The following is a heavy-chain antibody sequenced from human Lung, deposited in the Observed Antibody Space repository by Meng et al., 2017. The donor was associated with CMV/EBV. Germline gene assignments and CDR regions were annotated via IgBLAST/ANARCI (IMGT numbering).Heavy chain of an antibody. J-gene: IGHJ4*02. Sequence: GESXKISCKGSGYNFANYWTAWFRQMPGKGLEWMGIIYPGESDTRYSPSFQGQVTISADKSISTAYLQWSSLKASNTAKYYCASQIMAAVRGVFECWGQGXLVTVSS. CDR2: IYPGESDT. CDR1: GYNFANYW. D-gene: IGHD6-13*01. V-gene: IGHV5-51*01. CDR3: ASQIMAAVRGVFEC.